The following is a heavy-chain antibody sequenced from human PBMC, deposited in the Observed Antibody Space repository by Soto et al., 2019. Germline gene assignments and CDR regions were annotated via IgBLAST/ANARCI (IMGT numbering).Heavy chain of an antibody. CDR3: AKGPYDCSNFGWFAP. CDR2: ISGSGGST. Sequence: GGSLRLSCAASGFTFSSYAMSWVRQAPGKGLEWVSAISGSGGSTYYADSVKGRFTISRDNSKNTLYLQMNSLRAEDTAVYYCAKGPYDCSNFGWFAPRGKGTLVTVYS. J-gene: IGHJ5*02. D-gene: IGHD4-4*01. CDR1: GFTFSSYA. V-gene: IGHV3-23*01.